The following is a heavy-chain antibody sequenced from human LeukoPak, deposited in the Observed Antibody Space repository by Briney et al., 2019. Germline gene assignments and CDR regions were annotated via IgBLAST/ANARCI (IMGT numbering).Heavy chain of an antibody. V-gene: IGHV3-21*01. D-gene: IGHD4-11*01. CDR1: VFTFSIYS. J-gene: IGHJ4*02. CDR3: ARGDDYSSTFDY. Sequence: GGSLRLSCAASVFTFSIYSMNWVRQAPGKGLEWVSSISSSSSYIYYADSVKGRFTISRDNAKNSLYLQMNSLRAEDTAVYYCARGDDYSSTFDYWGQGTLVTVSS. CDR2: ISSSSSYI.